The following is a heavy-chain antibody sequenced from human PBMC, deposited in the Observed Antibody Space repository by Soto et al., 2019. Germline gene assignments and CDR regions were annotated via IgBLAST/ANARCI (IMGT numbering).Heavy chain of an antibody. V-gene: IGHV1-69*06. D-gene: IGHD3-22*01. Sequence: AAVKVSCKASEDTFRNYAISWVRQAPGQGLEWMGGIIPIFGTANYAQKFQGRVTITADTSANTVYLELSSLRSEDTAVYYCASTKYDSSAYYYGYFGLWGRGTLVTVSS. CDR2: IIPIFGTA. J-gene: IGHJ2*01. CDR3: ASTKYDSSAYYYGYFGL. CDR1: EDTFRNYA.